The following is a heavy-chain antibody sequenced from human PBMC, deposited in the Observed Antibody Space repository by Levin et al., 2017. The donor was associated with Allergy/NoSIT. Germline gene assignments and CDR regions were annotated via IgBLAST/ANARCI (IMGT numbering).Heavy chain of an antibody. J-gene: IGHJ4*02. CDR2: INPDSGGT. CDR3: ARFSTVERDFDY. Sequence: ASVKVSCKASGYSFTGYYIHWVRQAPGQGLECMGWINPDSGGTNYAQKFQGRVTLTRDTSISTAYMELSRLRSDDTAVYYCARFSTVERDFDYWGQGTLVTVSS. D-gene: IGHD1-1*01. CDR1: GYSFTGYY. V-gene: IGHV1-2*02.